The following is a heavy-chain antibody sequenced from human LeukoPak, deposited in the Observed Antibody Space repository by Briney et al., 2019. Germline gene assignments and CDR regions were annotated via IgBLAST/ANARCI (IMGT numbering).Heavy chain of an antibody. CDR2: VYYSGST. V-gene: IGHV4-59*01. CDR1: GDSISGYY. Sequence: SESVSLTCTVSGDSISGYYWSWIRQPPGKGLEWIGYVYYSGSTNYNPSLKSRVTILIDTSKSQFSLKLSSVTAADTAVYYCARDLGYSYKYYFDYWGQGTLATVSS. CDR3: ARDLGYSYKYYFDY. D-gene: IGHD5-18*01. J-gene: IGHJ4*02.